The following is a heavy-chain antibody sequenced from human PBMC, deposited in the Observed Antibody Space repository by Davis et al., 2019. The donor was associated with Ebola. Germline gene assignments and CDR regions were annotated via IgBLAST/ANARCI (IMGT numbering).Heavy chain of an antibody. CDR1: GFTFRLYE. CDR3: ATQLGATYYYYGMDV. CDR2: ISSSSSYI. D-gene: IGHD7-27*01. V-gene: IGHV3-21*01. Sequence: GESLKISCATSGFTFRLYEMNWVRQAPGKGLEWVSSISSSSSYIYYADSVKGRFTITRDNAKNSLYLQMNSLRAEDTAVYYCATQLGATYYYYGMDVWGQGTTVTVSS. J-gene: IGHJ6*02.